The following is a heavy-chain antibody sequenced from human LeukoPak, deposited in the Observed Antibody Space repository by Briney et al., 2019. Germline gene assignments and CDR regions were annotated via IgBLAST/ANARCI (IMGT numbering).Heavy chain of an antibody. J-gene: IGHJ4*02. V-gene: IGHV3-7*01. CDR3: ARDGGRREDY. CDR1: GFTFSSYW. CDR2: IDPDGSHQ. D-gene: IGHD2-15*01. Sequence: GGSLRLSCAASGFTFSSYWATWVRQAPGKGLEWVANIDPDGSHQYYVDSVKGRFTISKDNAKNSLYLQMNSLRAEDTAVYYCARDGGRREDYWGQGALVTVSS.